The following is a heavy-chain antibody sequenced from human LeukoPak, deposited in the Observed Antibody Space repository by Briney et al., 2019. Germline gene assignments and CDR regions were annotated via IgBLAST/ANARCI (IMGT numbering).Heavy chain of an antibody. J-gene: IGHJ6*04. CDR2: IYPGDSDT. Sequence: GGALETPLQGPGCGFTTYWIAWGRPMPGKGAGGMGIIYPGDSDTRYSPSFQGQVTISADKSIRTAYLQWSSLKASDTAMYCCVRKGYCATTGCYYGLDVWGKGTTLTVYS. CDR1: GCGFTTYW. D-gene: IGHD2-8*01. V-gene: IGHV5-51*01. CDR3: VRKGYCATTGCYYGLDV.